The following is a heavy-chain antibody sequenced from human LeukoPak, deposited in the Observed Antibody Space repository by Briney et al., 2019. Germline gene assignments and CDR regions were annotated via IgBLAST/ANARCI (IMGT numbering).Heavy chain of an antibody. D-gene: IGHD6-19*01. V-gene: IGHV3-74*01. J-gene: IGHJ5*02. Sequence: PGGSLRLSCAASGFTFSSYAMSWVRQAPGKVLVWVSRINSDARSTSYADSVKGRFTISRDNAKNTLYLQMNSLRAEDTAVYYCARGADTGYSSDSWGQGTLVTVSS. CDR1: GFTFSSYA. CDR2: INSDARST. CDR3: ARGADTGYSSDS.